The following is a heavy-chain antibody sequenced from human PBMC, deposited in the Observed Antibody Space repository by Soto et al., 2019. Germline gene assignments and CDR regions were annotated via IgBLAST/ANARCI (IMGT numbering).Heavy chain of an antibody. V-gene: IGHV3-66*01. CDR2: IYSGGST. J-gene: IGHJ2*01. Sequence: EVQLVESGGGLVQPGGSLRLSCAASGFTVSSNYMSWVRQAPGKGLEWVSVIYSGGSTYYADSVKGRFTISRDKSKNTLYLQMNSLRAADTAVYYCARATDWYFDLWGRGTMVTVSS. CDR1: GFTVSSNY. CDR3: ARATDWYFDL.